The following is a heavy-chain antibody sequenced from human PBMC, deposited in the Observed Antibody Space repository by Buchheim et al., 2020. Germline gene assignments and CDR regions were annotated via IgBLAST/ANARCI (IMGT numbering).Heavy chain of an antibody. CDR2: ISNDGSNK. CDR1: GFTFSSYG. V-gene: IGHV3-30*18. D-gene: IGHD2-15*01. Sequence: QVQLVESGGGVVQPGRSLRLSCAASGFTFSSYGMHWVRQAPGKGLEWVAVISNDGSNKYYADSVKGRFTISRDNSKNTRYLQMNSLRAEDTAVYYCAKALVAGYFDYWGQGTL. CDR3: AKALVAGYFDY. J-gene: IGHJ4*02.